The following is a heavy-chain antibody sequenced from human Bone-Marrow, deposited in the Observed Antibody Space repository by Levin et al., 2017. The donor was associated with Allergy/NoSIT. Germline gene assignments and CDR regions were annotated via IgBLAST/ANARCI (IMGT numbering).Heavy chain of an antibody. CDR1: GYSFTSYW. J-gene: IGHJ4*02. CDR3: ARRRYYGSGSYYKRATIFDY. CDR2: IYPGDSDT. D-gene: IGHD3-10*01. V-gene: IGHV5-51*01. Sequence: GESLKISCKGSGYSFTSYWIGWVRQMPGKGLEWMGIIYPGDSDTRYSPSFQGQVTISADKSISTAYLQWSSLKASDTAMYYCARRRYYGSGSYYKRATIFDYWGQGTLVTVSS.